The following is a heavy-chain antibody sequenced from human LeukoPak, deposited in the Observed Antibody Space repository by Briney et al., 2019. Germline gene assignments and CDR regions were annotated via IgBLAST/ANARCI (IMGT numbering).Heavy chain of an antibody. CDR2: IYNSGST. D-gene: IGHD3-10*01. V-gene: IGHV4-59*12. Sequence: SETLSLTCTVSGGSISGYYWSWIRQPPGKGLEWIGYIYNSGSTNYNPSLKSRVTISVDTSKNQFSLKLSSVTAADTAVYYCARAGIGISITMVRGVISWFDPWGQGTLVTVSS. J-gene: IGHJ5*02. CDR3: ARAGIGISITMVRGVISWFDP. CDR1: GGSISGYY.